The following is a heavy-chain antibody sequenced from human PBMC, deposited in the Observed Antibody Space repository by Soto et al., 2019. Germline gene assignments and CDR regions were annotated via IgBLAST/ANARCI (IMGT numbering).Heavy chain of an antibody. CDR3: AKDLRPDGVWDFDY. V-gene: IGHV3-23*01. D-gene: IGHD4-17*01. CDR2: VAQAGTA. CDR1: GFTFTTYT. J-gene: IGHJ4*02. Sequence: EAHLLESGGGLVQPGGSLRLSCAASGFTFTTYTLFWVRQPPGRGPEWVSGVAQAGTAYYADSVKGRFTMSRDNSRNTVFLQMSNLRGEDTAVYYCAKDLRPDGVWDFDYWGQGTLVTVSS.